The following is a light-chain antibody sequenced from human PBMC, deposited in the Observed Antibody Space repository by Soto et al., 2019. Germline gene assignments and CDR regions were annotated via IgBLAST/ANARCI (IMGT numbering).Light chain of an antibody. J-gene: IGKJ3*01. Sequence: EIVLTQSPATLSLSPGERATLSCRASQTVSRHLAWYQQKPGQAPRLLIYDTSNRATGIPARFSGSGSGTDFPLTISGLETEDFAVYYGQQRGNWPPGFTFGPGTTVDMK. CDR2: DTS. CDR1: QTVSRH. V-gene: IGKV3-11*01. CDR3: QQRGNWPPGFT.